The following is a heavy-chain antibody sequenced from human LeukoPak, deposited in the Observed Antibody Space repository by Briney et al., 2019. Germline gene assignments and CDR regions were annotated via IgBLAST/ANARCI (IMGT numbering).Heavy chain of an antibody. V-gene: IGHV3-53*01. D-gene: IGHD3-10*01. CDR3: ARALWFGELLTQYYVDY. J-gene: IGHJ4*02. Sequence: PGGSLRLSCAASGFTFDRFTIHWVRPTPGKGLEWVSLINRRGHTFYADSVKGRFTISRDNSKNTLYLQMNSLRAGDTAVYYCARALWFGELLTQYYVDYWGRGYLVTVSS. CDR1: GFTFDRFT. CDR2: INRRGHT.